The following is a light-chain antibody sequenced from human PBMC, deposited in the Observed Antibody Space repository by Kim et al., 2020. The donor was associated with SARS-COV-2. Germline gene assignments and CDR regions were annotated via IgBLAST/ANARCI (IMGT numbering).Light chain of an antibody. CDR1: QSVSSSY. V-gene: IGKV3-20*01. CDR3: QQYGTSPLT. CDR2: GAS. Sequence: EIVLTQSPATLSLSPGGRAALSCRASQSVSSSYLAWYQQKPGQAPRLLIYGASSRATGIPDRFSGSGSGTDFTLTITRLEPDDFAVYYCQQYGTSPLTFGGGTKLEI. J-gene: IGKJ4*01.